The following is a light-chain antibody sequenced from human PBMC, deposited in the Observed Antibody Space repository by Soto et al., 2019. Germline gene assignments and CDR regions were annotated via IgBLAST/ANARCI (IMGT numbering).Light chain of an antibody. Sequence: QSALTQPRSVSGSPGQSVSISLTGASSDVGGYNYVSWYQQHPGNAPKLMIYDVSKRPSGVPDRFSGSKSGNTASLTISGLQAEDEADYYCCSYAGSSLFGGGTKLTVL. CDR3: CSYAGSSL. CDR1: SSDVGGYNY. CDR2: DVS. J-gene: IGLJ2*01. V-gene: IGLV2-11*01.